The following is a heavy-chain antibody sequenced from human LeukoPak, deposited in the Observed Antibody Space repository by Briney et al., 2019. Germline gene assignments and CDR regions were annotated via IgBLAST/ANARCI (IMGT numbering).Heavy chain of an antibody. CDR1: GYTFTDYY. Sequence: GASVKVSCKASGYTFTDYYMHWVQQAPGKGLEWMGRVDPEDGETIYAEKFQGRVTITADTSTDTAYMELSSLRSEDTAVYYCARVARFLDPGGAFDIWGQGTMVTVSS. CDR2: VDPEDGET. CDR3: ARVARFLDPGGAFDI. D-gene: IGHD3/OR15-3a*01. V-gene: IGHV1-69-2*01. J-gene: IGHJ3*02.